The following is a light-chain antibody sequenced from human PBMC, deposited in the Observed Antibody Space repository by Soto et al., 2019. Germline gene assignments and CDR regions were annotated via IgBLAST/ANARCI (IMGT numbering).Light chain of an antibody. Sequence: DIVMTQSPLSLPVTPGEPASISCRSSQSLLHSNGNNYLAWFLQKPGQSPQVLIYLGSQRASGVPDRFSGRGSGTDFTLEISRVEAEDVGIYYCMQALQTPLTFGGGTKVEIK. CDR3: MQALQTPLT. V-gene: IGKV2-28*01. CDR2: LGS. J-gene: IGKJ4*01. CDR1: QSLLHSNGNNY.